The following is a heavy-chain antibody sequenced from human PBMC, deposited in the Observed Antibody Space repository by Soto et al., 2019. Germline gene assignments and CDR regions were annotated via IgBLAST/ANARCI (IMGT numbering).Heavy chain of an antibody. V-gene: IGHV4-39*01. CDR2: IYYSGST. CDR3: AGYFCFLDSRPYNYCMDV. Sequence: SETLSLTCTVSGGSISSSSYYWGWIRQPPGKGLEWIGSIYYSGSTYYNPSLKSRVTISVDTSKNQFSLKLSSVTAADTAVYYSAGYFCFLDSRPYNYCMDVWGKGTTVTVSS. CDR1: GGSISSSSYY. D-gene: IGHD2-2*03. J-gene: IGHJ6*04.